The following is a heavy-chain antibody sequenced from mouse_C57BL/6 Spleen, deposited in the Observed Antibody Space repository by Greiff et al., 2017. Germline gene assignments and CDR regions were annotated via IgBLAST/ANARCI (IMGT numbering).Heavy chain of an antibody. J-gene: IGHJ2*01. D-gene: IGHD3-2*02. CDR3: ARLDSSGLYYFDY. CDR1: GFTFSDYY. Sequence: EVKLMESGGGLVQPGGSLKLSCAASGFTFSDYYMYWVRQTPEKRLEWVAYISNGGGSTYYPDTVKGRFTISRDNAKNTLYLQMSRLKSEDTAMYYCARLDSSGLYYFDYWGQGTTLTVSS. CDR2: ISNGGGST. V-gene: IGHV5-12*01.